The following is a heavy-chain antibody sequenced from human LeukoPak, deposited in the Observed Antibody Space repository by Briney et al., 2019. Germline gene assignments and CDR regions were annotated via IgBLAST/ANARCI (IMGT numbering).Heavy chain of an antibody. J-gene: IGHJ6*03. CDR1: GFTVSSNY. CDR3: ARTISSSGIYYYYYMDV. V-gene: IGHV3-53*01. CDR2: IYSGGST. D-gene: IGHD6-6*01. Sequence: PGGSLRLSCAASGFTVSSNYMSWVRQAPGKGLEWVPVIYSGGSTYYADSVKGRFTISRDNSKNTLYLQMNSLRAEDTAVYYCARTISSSGIYYYYYMDVWGKGTTVTVSS.